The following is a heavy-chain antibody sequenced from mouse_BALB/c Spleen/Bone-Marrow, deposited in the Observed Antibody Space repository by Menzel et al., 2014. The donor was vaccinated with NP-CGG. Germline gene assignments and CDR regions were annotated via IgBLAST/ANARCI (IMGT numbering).Heavy chain of an antibody. V-gene: IGHV7-3*02. CDR3: ARYDGYSDNAMDY. CDR1: GFTFTDYY. J-gene: IGHJ4*01. Sequence: EVKLMGSGGGLVQPGGSLRLSCATSGFTFTDYYMNWVRQPPGKALEWLGFIRNRANGYTTEFSASVKGRFTISRDNSQSILYLQINTLRAEDSATYYCARYDGYSDNAMDYWGQGTSVTVSS. D-gene: IGHD2-3*01. CDR2: IRNRANGYTT.